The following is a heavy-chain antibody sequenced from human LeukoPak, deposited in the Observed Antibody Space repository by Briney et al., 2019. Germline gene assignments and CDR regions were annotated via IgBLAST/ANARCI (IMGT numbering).Heavy chain of an antibody. CDR2: FDPEDGET. CDR3: ARGGWDIVVVPAAMTFDY. Sequence: GASVKVSCKVSGYTLTELSMHWVRQAPGKGLEWMGGFDPEDGETIYAQKFQGRVTMTEDTSTDTAYMELSSLRSEDTAVYYCARGGWDIVVVPAAMTFDYWGQGTLVTVSS. CDR1: GYTLTELS. J-gene: IGHJ4*02. V-gene: IGHV1-24*01. D-gene: IGHD2-2*01.